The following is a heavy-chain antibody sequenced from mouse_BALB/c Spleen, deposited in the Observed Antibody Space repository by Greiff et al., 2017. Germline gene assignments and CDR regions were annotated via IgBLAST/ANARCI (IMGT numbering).Heavy chain of an antibody. CDR1: GFTFSSYG. V-gene: IGHV5-6*01. CDR3: ARHEKDVLAFDY. Sequence: EVKVVESGGDLVKPGGSLKLSCAASGFTFSSYGMSWVRQTPDKRLEWVATISSGGSYTYYPDSVKGRFTISRDNAKNTLYLQMSSLKSEDTAMYYCARHEKDVLAFDYWGQGTTLTVSS. J-gene: IGHJ2*01. CDR2: ISSGGSYT.